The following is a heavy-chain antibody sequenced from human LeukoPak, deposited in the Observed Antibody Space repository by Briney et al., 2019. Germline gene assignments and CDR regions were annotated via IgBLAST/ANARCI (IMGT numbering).Heavy chain of an antibody. D-gene: IGHD6-19*01. CDR1: GDSFSSNSAA. Sequence: SQTLSLTCAISGDSFSSNSAAWNWIRQSPSRGLEWLGRTYYRSKWYNDYAVSVKSRITINPDTSKNQFSLQLNSVTPEDTAVYYCARDQGYSSGWSSSYYFDYWGQETLVTVSS. J-gene: IGHJ4*02. CDR2: TYYRSKWYN. CDR3: ARDQGYSSGWSSSYYFDY. V-gene: IGHV6-1*01.